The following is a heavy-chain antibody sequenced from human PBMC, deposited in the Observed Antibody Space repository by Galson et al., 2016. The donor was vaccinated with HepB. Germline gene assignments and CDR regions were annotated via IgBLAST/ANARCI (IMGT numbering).Heavy chain of an antibody. D-gene: IGHD2/OR15-2a*01. CDR3: ARVQGFTSFDY. Sequence: LSLTCAVSGYSISSGYYWGWIRQPPGKGLEWIGTIYHSGSTYYNPSLKSRVTISVDTSKNQFSLKLNSVTAADTAVYYCARVQGFTSFDYWGQGTLVTVFS. V-gene: IGHV4-38-2*01. J-gene: IGHJ4*02. CDR1: GYSISSGYY. CDR2: IYHSGST.